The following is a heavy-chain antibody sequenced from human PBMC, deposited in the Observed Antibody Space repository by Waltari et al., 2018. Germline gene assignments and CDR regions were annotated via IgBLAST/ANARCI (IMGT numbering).Heavy chain of an antibody. CDR1: GFTFHSYA. J-gene: IGHJ4*02. V-gene: IGHV3-23*01. CDR2: LSDSGEST. Sequence: EVQLLESGGGLVQPGQSLIFSCAASGFTFHSYAMSWVRHAPGKGLEGVSALSDSGESTYYADSVKGRFTISRDNSMNTLYLQMNNLRVEDTAVYYCARALWGGFDYWGQGTLLTVSS. D-gene: IGHD3-16*01. CDR3: ARALWGGFDY.